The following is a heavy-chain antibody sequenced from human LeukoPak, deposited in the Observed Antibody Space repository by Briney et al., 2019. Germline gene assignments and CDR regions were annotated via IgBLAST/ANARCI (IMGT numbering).Heavy chain of an antibody. Sequence: GSLRLSCAASGFSFTTYWMSWIRQPPGKGLEWIGEINHSGSTNYNPSLKSRVTISVDTSKNQFSLKLSSVTAADTAVYYCARKAMIGLFDYWGQGTLVTVSS. CDR3: ARKAMIGLFDY. CDR2: INHSGST. D-gene: IGHD3-22*01. V-gene: IGHV4-34*01. CDR1: GFSFTTYW. J-gene: IGHJ4*02.